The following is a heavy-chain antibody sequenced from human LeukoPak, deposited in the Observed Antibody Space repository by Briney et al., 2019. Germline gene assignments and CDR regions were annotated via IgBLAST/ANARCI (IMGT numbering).Heavy chain of an antibody. J-gene: IGHJ3*02. CDR2: IPYDVRDK. V-gene: IGHV3-30*06. CDR3: AREALEWSPPDI. D-gene: IGHD3-3*01. CDR1: GFTFSAFG. Sequence: GGSLRLSCAASGFTFSAFGMHWVRQAPGKGLEWVTFIPYDVRDKYYADSVKVRFTISTDNSKNTLYLQMNNMITEYTAVYYCAREALEWSPPDIWGQGTKVTV.